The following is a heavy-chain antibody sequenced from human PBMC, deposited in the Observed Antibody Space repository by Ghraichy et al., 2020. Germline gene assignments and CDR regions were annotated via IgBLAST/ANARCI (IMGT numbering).Heavy chain of an antibody. CDR3: ARPSGSAGDAFDI. CDR1: GYTFTSYY. V-gene: IGHV1-46*01. CDR2: INPTGGTT. Sequence: GESLNISCKASGYTFTSYYMHWVRQAPGQGLEWMGIINPTGGTTRYAQKFQGRVTMTRDTSTSTVYMELSSLRSEDTAVYYCARPSGSAGDAFDIWGQGTMVTVSS. J-gene: IGHJ3*02. D-gene: IGHD3-10*01.